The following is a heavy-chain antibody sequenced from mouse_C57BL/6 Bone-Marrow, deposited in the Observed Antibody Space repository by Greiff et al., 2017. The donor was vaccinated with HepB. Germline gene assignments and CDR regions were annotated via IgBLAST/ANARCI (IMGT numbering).Heavy chain of an antibody. D-gene: IGHD1-1*01. Sequence: QVQLQQSGAELARPGASVKLSCKASGYTFTSYGISWVKQRTGQGLEWIGEIYPRSGNTYYNEKFKGKATLTADKSSSTAYMELRSLTSEDSVVYFCASRGLLGGYWGQGTLVTVSA. V-gene: IGHV1-81*01. J-gene: IGHJ3*01. CDR2: IYPRSGNT. CDR1: GYTFTSYG. CDR3: ASRGLLGGY.